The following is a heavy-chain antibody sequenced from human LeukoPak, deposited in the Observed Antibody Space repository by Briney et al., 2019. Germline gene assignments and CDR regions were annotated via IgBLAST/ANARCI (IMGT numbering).Heavy chain of an antibody. J-gene: IGHJ3*02. D-gene: IGHD4-17*01. V-gene: IGHV3-33*06. CDR3: AKGHYGDYFAFDI. CDR2: IWYDGSNK. CDR1: GFTFSSYG. Sequence: PGGSLRLSCAASGFTFSSYGMHWVRQAPGKGLERVAVIWYDGSNKYYADSVKGRFTISRDNSKNTLYLQMNGLRAEDTAVYYCAKGHYGDYFAFDIWGQGTMVTVSS.